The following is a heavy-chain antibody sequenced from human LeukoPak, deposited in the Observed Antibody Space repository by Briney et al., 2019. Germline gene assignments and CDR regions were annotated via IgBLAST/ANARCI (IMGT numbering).Heavy chain of an antibody. Sequence: PSETLSLTCTVSGASISSTTYYWGWIRQPPRKGLEWIASIYYSGSTYYNPSLKSRVTISVDTSKNQFSLKLSSVTAADTAVYYCARGTRYGRSARHFDYWGQGTLVTVSS. V-gene: IGHV4-39*01. CDR2: IYYSGST. D-gene: IGHD6-6*01. CDR3: ARGTRYGRSARHFDY. CDR1: GASISSTTYY. J-gene: IGHJ4*02.